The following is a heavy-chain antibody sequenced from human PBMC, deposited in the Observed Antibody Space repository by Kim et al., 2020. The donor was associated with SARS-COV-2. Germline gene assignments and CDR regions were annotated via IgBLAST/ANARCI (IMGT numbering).Heavy chain of an antibody. CDR1: GDSISSSSC. D-gene: IGHD3-22*01. V-gene: IGHV4-4*02. CDR2: VDHSGTT. Sequence: SETLSLTCVVSGDSISSSSCWSWVRQPPGKGLEWIGEVDHSGTTSYNVYLKSRVTISVDKSKNQFSLRLNSVSAADTAVYYCARGVSSAWTLRAWFDPWGQGTLVTVSP. CDR3: ARGVSSAWTLRAWFDP. J-gene: IGHJ5*02.